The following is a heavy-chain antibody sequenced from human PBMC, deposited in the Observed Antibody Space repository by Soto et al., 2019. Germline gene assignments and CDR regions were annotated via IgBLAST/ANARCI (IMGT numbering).Heavy chain of an antibody. CDR3: ARNFDYYCRDL. Sequence: SETLSLTCAVSGYSIGSGYYWAWIRQSPGKGLEWIGSIYHAGSVYYNPSLNGRVALSMDTSKNHLSLKLTSVTAADTAVYYCARNFDYYCRDLWGQGTTVTVXS. CDR2: IYHAGSV. J-gene: IGHJ6*01. CDR1: GYSIGSGYY. V-gene: IGHV4-38-2*01.